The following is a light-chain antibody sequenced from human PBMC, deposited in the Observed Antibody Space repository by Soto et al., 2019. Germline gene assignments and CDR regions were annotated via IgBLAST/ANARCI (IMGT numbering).Light chain of an antibody. Sequence: EIVMTQSPATLSVSPGERATLSCRASQSVINNLAWYQQKPGQAPRLLIYAVSTRATGIPARFSGSGSGTELTLTISSLQSEDFAVYYCQQGDNWPWTFGQGTKVEIK. J-gene: IGKJ1*01. CDR3: QQGDNWPWT. CDR2: AVS. CDR1: QSVINN. V-gene: IGKV3D-15*01.